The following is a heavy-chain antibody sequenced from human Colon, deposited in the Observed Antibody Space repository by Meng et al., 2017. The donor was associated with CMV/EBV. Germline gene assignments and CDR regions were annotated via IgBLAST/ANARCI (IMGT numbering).Heavy chain of an antibody. Sequence: GGSLRLSCKASGYTFTGYYVHWVRQAPGQGLQWMGWVNSGSGGTFYAQAFQGRVTMSRDTSIGTAYMELSALTSDDTAMYYCVSLVTLRQGVVRVTSASGNYYDSWGQGTLVTVSS. D-gene: IGHD2-21*02. J-gene: IGHJ4*02. CDR3: VSLVTLRQGVVRVTSASGNYYDS. V-gene: IGHV1-2*02. CDR1: GYTFTGYY. CDR2: VNSGSGGT.